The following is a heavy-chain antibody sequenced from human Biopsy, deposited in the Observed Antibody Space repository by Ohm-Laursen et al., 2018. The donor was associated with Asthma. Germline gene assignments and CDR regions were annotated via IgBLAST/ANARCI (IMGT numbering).Heavy chain of an antibody. D-gene: IGHD3-3*02. CDR2: IKHDGSEK. V-gene: IGHV3-7*01. CDR1: GFTFGVYW. CDR3: ARTFHFWSPYHAEHYQL. Sequence: SLRLSCAASGFTFGVYWMSWVRQVPGKGLEWVTNIKHDGSEKNHVDSLKGRFTISRDNAKNSLYLQMNSLRAEDTAAYYCARTFHFWSPYHAEHYQLWGQGTLVTVSS. J-gene: IGHJ1*01.